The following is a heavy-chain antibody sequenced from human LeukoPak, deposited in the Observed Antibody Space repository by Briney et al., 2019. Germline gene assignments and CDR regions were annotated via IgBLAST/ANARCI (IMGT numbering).Heavy chain of an antibody. CDR2: INPNSGST. Sequence: ASVKVSCKASGYTFTGYYMHWVRQAPGQGLEWMGWINPNSGSTNYAQKFQGRVTMTRDTSISTAYMELSRLRSEDTAVYYCARGHSGYDLGLDYWGQGTLVTVSS. D-gene: IGHD5-12*01. CDR3: ARGHSGYDLGLDY. CDR1: GYTFTGYY. V-gene: IGHV1-2*02. J-gene: IGHJ4*02.